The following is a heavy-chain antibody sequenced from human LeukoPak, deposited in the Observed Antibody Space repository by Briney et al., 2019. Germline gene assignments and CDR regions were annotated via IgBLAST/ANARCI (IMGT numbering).Heavy chain of an antibody. CDR2: VQHSGAT. V-gene: IGHV4-38-2*01. J-gene: IGHJ4*02. CDR1: GYSISSGYY. CDR3: ARLNGGSFDY. Sequence: PSETLSLTXAVSGYSISSGYYWGWIRQPPGKGLEWIGSVQHSGATYYNPSLKSRVTISVDTSKNQFSLDLSSVTAADTAVYYCARLNGGSFDYWGQGTLVTVSS. D-gene: IGHD2-15*01.